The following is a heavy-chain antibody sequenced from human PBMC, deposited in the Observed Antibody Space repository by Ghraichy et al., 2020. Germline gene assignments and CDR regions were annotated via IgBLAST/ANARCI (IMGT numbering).Heavy chain of an antibody. CDR3: AEYRSGSMLDY. J-gene: IGHJ4*02. CDR2: IYSSGST. Sequence: SETLSLTCTVSGGSISGRGYYWGWIRQPPGKGLEWIGTIYSSGSTQYNPSLKSRVTISIDTSKNQFSLKLSSVTAADTAVYHCAEYRSGSMLDYWGQGTLVTVSS. D-gene: IGHD2/OR15-2a*01. CDR1: GGSISGRGYY. V-gene: IGHV4-39*01.